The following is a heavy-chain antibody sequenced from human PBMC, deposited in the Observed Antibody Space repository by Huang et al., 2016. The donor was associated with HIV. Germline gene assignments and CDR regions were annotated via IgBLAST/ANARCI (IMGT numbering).Heavy chain of an antibody. V-gene: IGHV3-30-3*01. CDR2: ISKDGNNK. CDR3: ATDGGGPQPFFYYMDV. Sequence: QVQLVESGGGVVQPGRSLRLSCAASGFAFSNYAVHWVRQAPGKGLGWVTVISKDGNNKYYAASVKGRFTISSDNSKNRLFLQMNSLKSEDSAVYYCATDGGGPQPFFYYMDVWGKGTTVTVSS. J-gene: IGHJ6*03. CDR1: GFAFSNYA. D-gene: IGHD3-16*01.